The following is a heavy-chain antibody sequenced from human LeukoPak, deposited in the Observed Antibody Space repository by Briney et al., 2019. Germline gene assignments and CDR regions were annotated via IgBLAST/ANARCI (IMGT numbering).Heavy chain of an antibody. V-gene: IGHV1-46*01. D-gene: IGHD2-2*01. CDR2: INPSGGST. Sequence: ASVKVSCKASGGTFSSYAISWVRQAPGQGLEWMGIINPSGGSTSYAQKFQGRVTMTRDTSTSTVCMELSSLRSEDTAVYYCARPPQASCYHCPPDYWGQGTLVTVSS. CDR1: GGTFSSYA. CDR3: ARPPQASCYHCPPDY. J-gene: IGHJ4*02.